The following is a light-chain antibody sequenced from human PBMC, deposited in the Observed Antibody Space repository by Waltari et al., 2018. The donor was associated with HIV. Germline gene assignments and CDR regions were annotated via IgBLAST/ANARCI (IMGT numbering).Light chain of an antibody. Sequence: DILMTQSPSTLPPSVGDRVTITCRASESISSWLAWYQQKPGRAPKLLINEASTLESGVPSRFSGTGSGTKFTLTISSLQPDDFATYYCQQYYTYPWTFGQGTTVEIK. CDR1: ESISSW. CDR3: QQYYTYPWT. J-gene: IGKJ1*01. CDR2: EAS. V-gene: IGKV1-5*01.